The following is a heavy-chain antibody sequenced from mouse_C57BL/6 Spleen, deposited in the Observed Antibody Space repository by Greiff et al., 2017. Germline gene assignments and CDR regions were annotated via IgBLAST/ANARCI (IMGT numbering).Heavy chain of an antibody. D-gene: IGHD2-1*01. J-gene: IGHJ2*01. CDR1: GFTFSSYI. CDR2: ISGGGGNT. Sequence: EVQLVESGGGLVKPGGSLKLSCAASGFTFSSYIMSWVRQTPEKRLEWVATISGGGGNTYYPDSVKGRFTISRDNAKNTLYLQMSSLRSEDTALCYCARHGNYYFDYWGQGTTLTVSS. CDR3: ARHGNYYFDY. V-gene: IGHV5-9*01.